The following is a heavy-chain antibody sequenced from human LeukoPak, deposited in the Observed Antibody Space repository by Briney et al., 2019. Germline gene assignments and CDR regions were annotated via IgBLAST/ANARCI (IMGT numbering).Heavy chain of an antibody. Sequence: SETLSLTCAVSGYSISSGYYWGGIRQPPGKGLEWIGSIYHSGSTYYNPSLKSRVTISVDTSKNQFSLKLRSVTAADTAVYYCARARAGDYGFYYYYMEVWGKGTTVTVSS. CDR3: ARARAGDYGFYYYYMEV. D-gene: IGHD4-17*01. CDR1: GYSISSGYY. V-gene: IGHV4-38-2*01. CDR2: IYHSGST. J-gene: IGHJ6*03.